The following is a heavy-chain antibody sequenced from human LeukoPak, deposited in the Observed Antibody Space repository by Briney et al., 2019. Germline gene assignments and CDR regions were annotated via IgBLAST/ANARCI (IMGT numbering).Heavy chain of an antibody. CDR1: GFTFRSHG. D-gene: IGHD3-10*01. Sequence: PGGSLRLSCAASGFTFRSHGMHWVRQAPGKGPEWVTFIGYDGSKKYFADSVKGRFTISRDNSKNTLYLEMNSLRVEDTAVYYCSCGGAYGSGSSPPYYYYMDVWGKGTTVTVSS. CDR2: IGYDGSKK. J-gene: IGHJ6*03. V-gene: IGHV3-30*02. CDR3: SCGGAYGSGSSPPYYYYMDV.